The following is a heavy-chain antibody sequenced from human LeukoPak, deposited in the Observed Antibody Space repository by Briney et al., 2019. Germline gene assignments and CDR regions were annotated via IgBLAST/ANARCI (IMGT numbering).Heavy chain of an antibody. V-gene: IGHV1-2*02. CDR3: ARDLGATSDY. CDR2: INPNSGGT. D-gene: IGHD1-26*01. J-gene: IGHJ4*02. CDR1: GYTFTSYD. Sequence: RASVKVSCKASGYTFTSYDINWVRQATGQGLEWMGWINPNSGGTNYAQKFQGRVTMTRDTSISTAYMELSRLRSDDTAVYYCARDLGATSDYWGQGTLVTVSS.